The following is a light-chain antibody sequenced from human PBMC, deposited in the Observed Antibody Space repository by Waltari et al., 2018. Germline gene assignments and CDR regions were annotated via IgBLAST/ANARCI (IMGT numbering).Light chain of an antibody. CDR3: QQYYNTPLT. CDR2: CAS. J-gene: IGKJ4*01. Sequence: DIVMTQSPESLAVSLGERATISCKTGESVLYVSNNKNHLAWYQMKPGQPPRLLLYCASTRESWVPDRFIGSGSETDFTLTVTSLQAEDVAVYDCQQYYNTPLTFGGGTKVEVK. V-gene: IGKV4-1*01. CDR1: ESVLYVSNNKNH.